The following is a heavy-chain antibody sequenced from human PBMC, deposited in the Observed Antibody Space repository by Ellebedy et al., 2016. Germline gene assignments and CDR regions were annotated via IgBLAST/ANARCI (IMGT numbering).Heavy chain of an antibody. V-gene: IGHV3-30-3*01. Sequence: GESLKISCAASGFTFSSYAMHWVRQAPGKGLEWVAVISYDGSNKYYADSVKGRFTISRDNSKNTLYLQMNSLRAEDTAVYYCARSKHYDSSGFEYWGQGTLVTVSS. J-gene: IGHJ4*02. CDR3: ARSKHYDSSGFEY. D-gene: IGHD3-22*01. CDR2: ISYDGSNK. CDR1: GFTFSSYA.